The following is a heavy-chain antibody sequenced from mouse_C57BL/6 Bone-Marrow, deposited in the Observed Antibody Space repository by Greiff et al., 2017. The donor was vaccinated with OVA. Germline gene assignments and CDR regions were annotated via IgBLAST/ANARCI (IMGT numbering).Heavy chain of an antibody. CDR1: GYTFTSYC. V-gene: IGHV1-64*01. CDR2: IHPNSGST. D-gene: IGHD2-3*01. Sequence: QVQLQQPGAELVKPGASVKLSCKASGYTFTSYCMHWVKQRPGQGLEWIGMIHPNSGSTNYNEKFKSKATLTVDKSSSTAYMQLSSLTSEDSAVYYCARMGWLLHFAYWGQGTLVTVSA. CDR3: ARMGWLLHFAY. J-gene: IGHJ3*01.